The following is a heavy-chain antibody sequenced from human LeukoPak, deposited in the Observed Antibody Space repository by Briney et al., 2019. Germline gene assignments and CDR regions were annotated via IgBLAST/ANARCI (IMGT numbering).Heavy chain of an antibody. CDR2: IYYSGST. Sequence: SETLSLTCTVSGGSISSYYRSWIRQPPGKGLEWIGHIYYSGSTNYNPSLKSRVTISVDTSKNQFSLKLSSVTAADTAVYYCARVSIAAAAKYCYYGMDVWGQGTTVTVSS. J-gene: IGHJ6*02. D-gene: IGHD6-13*01. V-gene: IGHV4-59*01. CDR3: ARVSIAAAAKYCYYGMDV. CDR1: GGSISSYY.